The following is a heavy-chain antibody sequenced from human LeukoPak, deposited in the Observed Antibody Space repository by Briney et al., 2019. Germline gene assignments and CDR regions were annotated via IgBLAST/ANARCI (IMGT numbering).Heavy chain of an antibody. D-gene: IGHD3-10*01. CDR2: INPNSGGT. J-gene: IGHJ5*02. CDR3: AREAGDGSGSFDP. V-gene: IGHV1-2*02. Sequence: GASVKVSCKASGYTFTGYYMHWVRQAPGQGLEWMGWINPNSGGTNYAQKFQGRVTMTRDTSITTAYMKLSGLRSDDTAVYYCAREAGDGSGSFDPWGQGTLVTVS. CDR1: GYTFTGYY.